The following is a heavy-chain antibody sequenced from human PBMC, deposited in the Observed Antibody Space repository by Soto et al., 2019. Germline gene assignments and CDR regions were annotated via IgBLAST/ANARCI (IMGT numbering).Heavy chain of an antibody. Sequence: SETLSLTCAVYGGSFSGYYWSWIRQPPGKGLEWIGEINHSGSTDYNPSLKSRVTISVDTSKNQFSLKLSSVTAADTAVYYCARVYSSGWYYSNGMDVWGQGTTVTVSS. V-gene: IGHV4-34*01. CDR3: ARVYSSGWYYSNGMDV. CDR2: INHSGST. J-gene: IGHJ6*02. D-gene: IGHD6-19*01. CDR1: GGSFSGYY.